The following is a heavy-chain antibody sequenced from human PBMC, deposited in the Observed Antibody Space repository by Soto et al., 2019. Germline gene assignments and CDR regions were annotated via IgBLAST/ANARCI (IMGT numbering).Heavy chain of an antibody. D-gene: IGHD6-19*01. CDR3: ARAGPVSGNHAFDI. CDR2: IIPIFGAP. V-gene: IGHV1-69*06. J-gene: IGHJ3*02. CDR1: GGSFSSYA. Sequence: QVQLVQSGAEVKKPGSSVKVSCKASGGSFSSYAISWVRQARVQGLEWMGGIIPIFGAPTYAQKFQGRVTIIADKSTSTAYMELSSLRSEDTALYYCARAGPVSGNHAFDIWGQGTLVTVSS.